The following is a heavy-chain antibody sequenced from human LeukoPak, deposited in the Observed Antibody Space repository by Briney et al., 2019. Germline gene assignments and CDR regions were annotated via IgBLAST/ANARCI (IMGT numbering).Heavy chain of an antibody. D-gene: IGHD5-24*01. CDR1: GLRFGGFW. V-gene: IGHV3-7*01. CDR2: INQDGSEK. J-gene: IGHJ4*02. Sequence: GGSLRLSCAVSGLRFGGFWMSWVRQAPGKGLEWVANINQDGSEKYFVDSVRGRFTISRDNSKNSLHLQMNTLRAEDPAVYYCARERDGRFFDYWGQGTLVTVSS. CDR3: ARERDGRFFDY.